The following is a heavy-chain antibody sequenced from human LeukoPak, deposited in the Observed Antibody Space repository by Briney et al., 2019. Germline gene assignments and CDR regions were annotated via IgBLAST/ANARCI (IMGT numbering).Heavy chain of an antibody. CDR2: ISYDGSNK. CDR3: ARDPSYTAMVINY. J-gene: IGHJ4*02. V-gene: IGHV3-30*04. Sequence: GRSLRLSCAASGFTFSSYAMHWVRQAPGKGLEWVAVISYDGSNKYYADSVKGRFTISRDNSKNTLYLQMNSLRAEDTAVYYCARDPSYTAMVINYWGQGTLVTVSS. D-gene: IGHD5-18*01. CDR1: GFTFSSYA.